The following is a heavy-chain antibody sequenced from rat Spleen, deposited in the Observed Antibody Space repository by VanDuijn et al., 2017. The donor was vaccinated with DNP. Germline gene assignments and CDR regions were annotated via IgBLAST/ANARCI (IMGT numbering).Heavy chain of an antibody. V-gene: IGHV5-17*01. J-gene: IGHJ2*01. CDR3: AKGPNYGGWSDYFDY. CDR2: IIYDGSST. Sequence: EVQLVESDGGSVQPGRSLKVSCAASGFTFSDYAMAWVRQAPKKGLEWVATIIYDGSSTYYRDSVKGRLTISRDNAKSTLYLQMDSLRSEDTAIYYCAKGPNYGGWSDYFDYWGQGVMVTVSS. CDR1: GFTFSDYA. D-gene: IGHD1-11*01.